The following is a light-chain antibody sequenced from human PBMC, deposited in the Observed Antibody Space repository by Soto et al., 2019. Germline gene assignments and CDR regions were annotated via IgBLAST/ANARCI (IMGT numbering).Light chain of an antibody. CDR2: DAS. J-gene: IGKJ3*01. CDR1: QDISNY. Sequence: DIQMTQSPSSLSASVGDRVTITCQASQDISNYLNWYQQKPGKAPKLLIYDASNLETGVPSRFSGRGSGTVFTFTISSLQPEDIATYYCQQYDNLLFTFGPGTKGDIK. V-gene: IGKV1-33*01. CDR3: QQYDNLLFT.